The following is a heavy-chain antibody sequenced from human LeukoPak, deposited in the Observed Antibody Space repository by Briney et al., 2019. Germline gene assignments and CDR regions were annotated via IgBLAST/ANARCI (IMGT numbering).Heavy chain of an antibody. Sequence: GGSLRLSCAASGFTFGNYWMTWVRQAPGKWLEWLAHIKEDGSETAYVDSVRGRFTISRDNAKNSLYLQMSSLRDEDTAVYYCARDGGFFLFDYWGQGTLVSVSS. CDR3: ARDGGFFLFDY. J-gene: IGHJ4*02. CDR1: GFTFGNYW. D-gene: IGHD3-16*01. V-gene: IGHV3-7*01. CDR2: IKEDGSET.